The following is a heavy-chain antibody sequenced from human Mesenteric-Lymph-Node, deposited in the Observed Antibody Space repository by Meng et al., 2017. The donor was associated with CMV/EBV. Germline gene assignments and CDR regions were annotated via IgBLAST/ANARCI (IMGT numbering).Heavy chain of an antibody. CDR3: VRDPQPGSPDYFDY. D-gene: IGHD1-26*01. Sequence: GGSLRLSCEASGFTFRNYPMHWVRQAPGKGLEWVAVVQGSTKLHTDSVKGRFTISRDDSLGTLYLQMDSLRVEDTAVYFCVRDPQPGSPDYFDYWGQGALVTVSS. V-gene: IGHV3-30*04. CDR1: GFTFRNYP. J-gene: IGHJ4*02. CDR2: VQGSTK.